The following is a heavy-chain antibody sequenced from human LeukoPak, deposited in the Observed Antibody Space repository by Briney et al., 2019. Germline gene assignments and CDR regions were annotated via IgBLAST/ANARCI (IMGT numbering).Heavy chain of an antibody. CDR1: GGSFSGYY. V-gene: IGHV4-34*01. J-gene: IGHJ4*02. Sequence: SETLSLTCAVYGGSFSGYYWSWIRQPPGKGLEWIGEINHSGSTNYNPSLKSRVTISVDTSKNQFSLKLSSATAADTAVYYCARGRSGSQLRGFDYWGQGTLVTVSS. D-gene: IGHD1-26*01. CDR2: INHSGST. CDR3: ARGRSGSQLRGFDY.